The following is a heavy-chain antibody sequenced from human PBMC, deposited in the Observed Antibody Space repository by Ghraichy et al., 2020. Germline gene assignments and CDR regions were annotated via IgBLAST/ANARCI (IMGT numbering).Heavy chain of an antibody. D-gene: IGHD5-18*01. CDR2: IIPILGIA. Sequence: NISCKASGGTFSSYAISWVRQAPGQGLEWMGRIIPILGIANYAQKFQGRVTITADKSTSTAYMELSSLRSEDTAVYYCARGRVGYSYGYPIDYWGQGTLVTVSS. V-gene: IGHV1-69*04. J-gene: IGHJ4*02. CDR3: ARGRVGYSYGYPIDY. CDR1: GGTFSSYA.